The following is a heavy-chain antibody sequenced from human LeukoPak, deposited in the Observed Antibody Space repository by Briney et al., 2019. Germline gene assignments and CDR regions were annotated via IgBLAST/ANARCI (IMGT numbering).Heavy chain of an antibody. J-gene: IGHJ4*02. D-gene: IGHD3-16*02. Sequence: EGSLRLSCAASGFSFSIYGISWVRQAPGKGLEWVSYITASGSNSYHADSVRGRFSISRDNSKNSLYLQMNSLRAEDTAMYFCASGYRSGPLCAWGQGTLVTVSS. CDR3: ASGYRSGPLCA. CDR1: GFSFSIYG. V-gene: IGHV3-48*01. CDR2: ITASGSNS.